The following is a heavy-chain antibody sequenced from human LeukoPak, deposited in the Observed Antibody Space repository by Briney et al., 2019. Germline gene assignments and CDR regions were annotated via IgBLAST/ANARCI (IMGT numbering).Heavy chain of an antibody. CDR3: ARPGDGMDV. Sequence: GGSLRLSCAPSGFTFSIYEMNWVRQAPGKGLVWVSYISSSRRTIYYADSVKGRFTISRDNAKNSLYLQMNSLRAEDTAVYYCARPGDGMDVWGKGTTVTVSS. CDR2: ISSSRRTI. CDR1: GFTFSIYE. V-gene: IGHV3-48*03. J-gene: IGHJ6*04.